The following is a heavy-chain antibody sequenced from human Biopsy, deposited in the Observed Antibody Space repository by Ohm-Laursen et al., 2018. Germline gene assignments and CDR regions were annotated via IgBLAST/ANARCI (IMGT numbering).Heavy chain of an antibody. V-gene: IGHV4-39*01. CDR2: IFYRGST. CDR1: GGSISNNNYY. D-gene: IGHD3-22*01. Sequence: SQTLSLTCTVSGGSISNNNYYWGWIRQPPGQGLEWIGSIFYRGSTHYKPSLKSRVNISVDTSKNQFSLKLNSVTAADTAVYYCARGYDTSGYYYVSWGQGTLVTVSS. J-gene: IGHJ5*02. CDR3: ARGYDTSGYYYVS.